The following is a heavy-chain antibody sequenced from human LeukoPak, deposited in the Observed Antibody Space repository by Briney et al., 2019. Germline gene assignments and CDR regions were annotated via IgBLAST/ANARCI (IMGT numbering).Heavy chain of an antibody. Sequence: ASVKVSCKASGYTFTTYGFSWVRQAPGQGLEWMGWISAFNGNTNYAYKFQGRVTLTTDTSTSTAYMELRSLRSDDTAVYYCARGYMGATSYLDYWGQGTLVTVSS. J-gene: IGHJ4*02. CDR1: GYTFTTYG. D-gene: IGHD1-26*01. CDR3: ARGYMGATSYLDY. CDR2: ISAFNGNT. V-gene: IGHV1-18*01.